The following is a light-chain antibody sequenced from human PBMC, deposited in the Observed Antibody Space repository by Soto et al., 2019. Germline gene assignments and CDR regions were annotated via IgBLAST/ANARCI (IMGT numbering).Light chain of an antibody. J-gene: IGLJ1*01. V-gene: IGLV1-40*01. Sequence: QSALTQPPSVSGAPGQRVTISCTGSSSNIGTDYDVHWYQQLPGTAPKLLIYGNSNRPSGVPDRFSGSKSGTSASLAITGLQAEDEADYYCQYYDSSLSGSVFGAGTKVTVL. CDR3: QYYDSSLSGSV. CDR1: SSNIGTDYD. CDR2: GNS.